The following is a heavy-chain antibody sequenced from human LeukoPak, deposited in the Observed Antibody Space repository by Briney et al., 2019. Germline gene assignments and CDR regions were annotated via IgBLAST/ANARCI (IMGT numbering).Heavy chain of an antibody. CDR3: ARADDRSGYFGGRFDS. J-gene: IGHJ5*01. Sequence: SETLSLTCTVSGGSISSYYWSWIRQPPGKGLEWIGYIYYSGSTNYNPSLKSRVTISVDTSKNQFSLKLTSVTAADTALYYCARADDRSGYFGGRFDSWGQGTLVTVSS. V-gene: IGHV4-59*01. D-gene: IGHD3-22*01. CDR2: IYYSGST. CDR1: GGSISSYY.